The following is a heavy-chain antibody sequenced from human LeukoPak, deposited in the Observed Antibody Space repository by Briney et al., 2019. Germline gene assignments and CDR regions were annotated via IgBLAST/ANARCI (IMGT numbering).Heavy chain of an antibody. Sequence: ASVKVSCKASGGTFSSYAISWVRQAPGQGLKWMGRIIPILGIANYAQKFQGRVTITADKSTSTAYMELSSLRSEDTAVYYCARGPVLRFLEWSYFDYWGQGTLVTVSS. CDR1: GGTFSSYA. CDR2: IIPILGIA. J-gene: IGHJ4*02. CDR3: ARGPVLRFLEWSYFDY. D-gene: IGHD3-3*01. V-gene: IGHV1-69*04.